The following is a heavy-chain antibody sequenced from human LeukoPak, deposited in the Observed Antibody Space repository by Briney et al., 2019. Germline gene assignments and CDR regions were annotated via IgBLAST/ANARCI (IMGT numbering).Heavy chain of an antibody. CDR2: ISSSSSYI. CDR3: AKKFRGAVNNGRDY. Sequence: GGSLRLSCAASGFTFSSYGMHWVRQAPGKGLEWVSSISSSSSYIYYADSVKGRFTISRDNAKNSLYLQMNSLRPEDTAVYYCAKKFRGAVNNGRDYWGQGTLVTVPS. D-gene: IGHD4-17*01. CDR1: GFTFSSYG. V-gene: IGHV3-21*01. J-gene: IGHJ4*02.